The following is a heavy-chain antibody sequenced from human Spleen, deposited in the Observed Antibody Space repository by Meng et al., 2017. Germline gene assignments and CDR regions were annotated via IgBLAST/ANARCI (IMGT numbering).Heavy chain of an antibody. V-gene: IGHV4-59*01. CDR2: IYYSGST. CDR1: GGSISSYY. CDR3: ARVHDSSGYMGYYYYGMDV. D-gene: IGHD3-22*01. J-gene: IGHJ6*02. Sequence: SETLSLTCTVSGGSISSYYWSWIRQPPGKGLEWIGYIYYSGSTNYNPSLKSRVTISVDTSKNQFSLKLSSVTAADTAVYYCARVHDSSGYMGYYYYGMDVWSQGTTVTVSS.